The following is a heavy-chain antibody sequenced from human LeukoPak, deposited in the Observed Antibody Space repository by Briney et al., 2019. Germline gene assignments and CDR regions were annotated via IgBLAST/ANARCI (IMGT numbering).Heavy chain of an antibody. CDR2: INPNSGGT. Sequence: ASVKVSCKASGYTFTGYYMHWARQAPGQGLEWMGWINPNSGGTNYAQKFQGRVTMTRDTSISTAYMELSRLRSDDTAVYYCARGGGIVVVVAATLTWGQGTLVTVSS. J-gene: IGHJ4*02. CDR1: GYTFTGYY. D-gene: IGHD2-15*01. V-gene: IGHV1-2*02. CDR3: ARGGGIVVVVAATLT.